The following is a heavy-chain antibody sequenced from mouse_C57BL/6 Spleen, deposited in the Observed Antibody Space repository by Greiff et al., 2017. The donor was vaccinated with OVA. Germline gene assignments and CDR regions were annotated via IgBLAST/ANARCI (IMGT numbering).Heavy chain of an antibody. CDR3: ARSLTGAWFAY. CDR1: GYAFSSSW. Sequence: VQLQQSGPELVKPGASVKISCKASGYAFSSSWMNWVKQRPGKGLEWIGRIYPGDGDTNYNGKFKGKATLTADKSSSTAYMQLISLTSEDSAVYFCARSLTGAWFAYWGQGTLVTVSA. D-gene: IGHD4-1*01. V-gene: IGHV1-82*01. CDR2: IYPGDGDT. J-gene: IGHJ3*01.